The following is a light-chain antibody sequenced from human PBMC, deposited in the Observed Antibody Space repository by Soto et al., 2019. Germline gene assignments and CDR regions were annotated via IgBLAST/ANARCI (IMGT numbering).Light chain of an antibody. V-gene: IGKV3-20*01. CDR3: QQYGSIPWT. J-gene: IGKJ1*01. CDR2: AAS. CDR1: ESVGSTY. Sequence: EIGLTQSPGTLSLSPGERATLSCRASESVGSTYVAWYQQKPGQAPRLLIYAASTRAAGISDRFSGGGSGTDFTLTISRLEPEDFAVYYCQQYGSIPWTFGQGTKVDIK.